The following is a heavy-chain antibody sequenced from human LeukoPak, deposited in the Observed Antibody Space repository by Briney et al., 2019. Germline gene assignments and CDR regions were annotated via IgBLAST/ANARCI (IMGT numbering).Heavy chain of an antibody. J-gene: IGHJ4*02. CDR2: IYHSGNT. CDR1: GYSISSGYY. D-gene: IGHD6-19*01. V-gene: IGHV4-38-2*01. CDR3: ARNRIAVAGRGPYFDY. Sequence: SETLSLTCAVSGYSISSGYYWGYIRQSPGKGLEWIGSIYHSGNTYYNPSLKSRVTISVDTSKNQFSPKLSSVTAADTAVYYCARNRIAVAGRGPYFDYWGQGTLVTVSS.